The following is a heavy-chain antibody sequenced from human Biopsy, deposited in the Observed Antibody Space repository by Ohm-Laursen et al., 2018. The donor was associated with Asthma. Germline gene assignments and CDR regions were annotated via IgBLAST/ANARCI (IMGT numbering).Heavy chain of an antibody. D-gene: IGHD3-22*01. CDR2: IYSGGTS. V-gene: IGHV3-53*01. CDR3: ARGDSSNWSHYYFDY. CDR1: GFAVSRDY. J-gene: IGHJ4*02. Sequence: SLRLSCSASGFAVSRDYMFWVRQAPGKGLEWVSVIYSGGTSHTADSVRSRLTISRDYSKNTLYLQMHSLRAEDTAVYYCARGDSSNWSHYYFDYWGQGTLVTVSS.